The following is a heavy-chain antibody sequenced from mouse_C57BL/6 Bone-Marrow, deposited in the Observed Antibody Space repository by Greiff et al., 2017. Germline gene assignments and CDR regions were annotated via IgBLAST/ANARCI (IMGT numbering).Heavy chain of an antibody. Sequence: VQLQQSGAELVRPGASVKLSCTASGFNFKDDYIHWVKQRPEQGLEWIGWIDPEIGDTEYASKFKGKATITSDTSSHTAYLQLSLLTSEDTSVYYCSSLEGHCFDYWGQGTPLTVAS. CDR2: IDPEIGDT. J-gene: IGHJ2*01. V-gene: IGHV14-4*01. CDR1: GFNFKDDY. CDR3: SSLEGHCFDY. D-gene: IGHD2-10*02.